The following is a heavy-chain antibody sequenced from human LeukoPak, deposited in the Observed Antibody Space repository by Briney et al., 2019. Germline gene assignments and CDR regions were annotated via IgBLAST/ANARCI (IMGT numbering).Heavy chain of an antibody. V-gene: IGHV4-4*07. CDR3: ARDLNPFNWGDDAFDI. Sequence: SETLSLTCTVSGGSISSYYWSWLRQPAGKGLERIGRIYTSGSTNYNPSLKSRVTVSVDTSKNQFSLKLSSVTAADTAVYYCARDLNPFNWGDDAFDIWGQGTMVTVSS. J-gene: IGHJ3*02. CDR2: IYTSGST. D-gene: IGHD7-27*01. CDR1: GGSISSYY.